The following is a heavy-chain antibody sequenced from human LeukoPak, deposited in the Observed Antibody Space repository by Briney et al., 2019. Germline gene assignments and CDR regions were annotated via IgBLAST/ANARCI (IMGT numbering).Heavy chain of an antibody. Sequence: GATVKVSCEASGGTFSSYAISWVRQAPGQGLECMGRIIPIFGTANYAQKFQGRVTITTDESTSTAYMELSSLRSEDTAGYHCGSSDCNGGSFHDYWNEGTLVTVSS. CDR1: GGTFSSYA. J-gene: IGHJ4*02. CDR3: GSSDCNGGSFHDY. V-gene: IGHV1-69*05. D-gene: IGHD2-15*01. CDR2: IIPIFGTA.